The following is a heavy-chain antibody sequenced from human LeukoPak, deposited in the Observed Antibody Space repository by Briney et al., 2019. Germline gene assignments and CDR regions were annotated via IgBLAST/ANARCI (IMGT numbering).Heavy chain of an antibody. V-gene: IGHV4-61*02. Sequence: SETLSLTCTVSGGSISSGSYYWSWIRQPAGKGLEWIGRIYTSGSTNYNPSLKSRVTISVDTSKNQFSLELSSVTAADTAVYYCARERMGATWEAFDIWGQGTMVTVSS. CDR1: GGSISSGSYY. CDR3: ARERMGATWEAFDI. D-gene: IGHD1-26*01. CDR2: IYTSGST. J-gene: IGHJ3*02.